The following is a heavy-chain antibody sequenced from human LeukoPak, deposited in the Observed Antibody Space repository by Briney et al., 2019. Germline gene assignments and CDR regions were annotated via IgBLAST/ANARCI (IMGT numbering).Heavy chain of an antibody. J-gene: IGHJ4*02. CDR3: ARGSSIWPNGYFGY. CDR2: IYTSGGT. D-gene: IGHD6-13*01. Sequence: SETLSLTCTVTGGSISTHYWGWIRQPAGKGLEWIGRIYTSGGTNYNPSLKGRVTILVDKSKNQLSLKLTSVTAADTAVYYCARGSSIWPNGYFGYSGQGTLVTVSS. CDR1: GGSISTHY. V-gene: IGHV4-4*07.